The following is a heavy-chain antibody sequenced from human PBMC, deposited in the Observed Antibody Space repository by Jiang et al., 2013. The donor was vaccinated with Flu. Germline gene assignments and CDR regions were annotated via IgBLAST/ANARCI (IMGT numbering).Heavy chain of an antibody. J-gene: IGHJ4*02. V-gene: IGHV3-15*01. CDR1: GFTFSNAW. D-gene: IGHD3-10*01. CDR2: IKSRINGGTT. Sequence: PGGSLRLSCATSGFTFSNAWMNWVRQTPGKGLEWVGQIKSRINGGTTDYAAPVKGRFTISRDDSKQTLYLQMNSLKSEDTAVYYCTTREWFGELLSDYWGQGTLVTVSS. CDR3: TTREWFGELLSDY.